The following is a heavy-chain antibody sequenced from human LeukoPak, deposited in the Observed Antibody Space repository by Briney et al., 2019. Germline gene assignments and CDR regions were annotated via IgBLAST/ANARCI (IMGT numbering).Heavy chain of an antibody. CDR1: GVNGRTQF. V-gene: IGHV3-53*01. Sequence: GGSPGISLAAPGVNGRTQFISRVRQGPGEGLEWVSVIYSGGSTYYADSVKGRFTISRDNSKNTLYLQMNSLRDDDTAVYYCARDPFEYWGQGTLVTVSS. CDR2: IYSGGST. CDR3: ARDPFEY. J-gene: IGHJ4*02.